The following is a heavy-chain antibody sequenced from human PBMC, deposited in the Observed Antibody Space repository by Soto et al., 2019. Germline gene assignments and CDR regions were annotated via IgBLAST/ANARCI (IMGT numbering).Heavy chain of an antibody. CDR3: ARLIGSGWYTYNWFDP. V-gene: IGHV3-30*03. D-gene: IGHD6-19*01. J-gene: IGHJ5*02. Sequence: PGGSLRLSCAASGFTFSSYGMHWVRQAPGKGLEWVAVISYDGSNKYYADSVKGRFTISRDNSKNTLYLQMNSLRAEDTAVYYCARLIGSGWYTYNWFDPWGQGTLVTVSS. CDR1: GFTFSSYG. CDR2: ISYDGSNK.